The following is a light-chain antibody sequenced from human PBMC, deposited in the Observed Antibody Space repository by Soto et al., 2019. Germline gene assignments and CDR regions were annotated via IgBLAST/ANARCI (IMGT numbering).Light chain of an antibody. J-gene: IGKJ1*01. CDR1: QYIGSA. CDR3: QQYGDRPRT. Sequence: ELVLTQSPATLSLAPGERVTLSCRASQYIGSAVAWYHQRSGQAPRLLIFDASIRVPTTPARFSGSVSGTEFTLTISSLESEDFAVYFCQQYGDRPRTFGQGTKVDIK. CDR2: DAS. V-gene: IGKV3-15*01.